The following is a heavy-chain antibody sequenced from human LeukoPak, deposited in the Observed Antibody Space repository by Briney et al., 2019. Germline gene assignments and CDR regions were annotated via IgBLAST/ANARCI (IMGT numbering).Heavy chain of an antibody. CDR2: ISYDGSNK. CDR1: GFTFSSYG. CDR3: AKDSDDFRSGYYNYYYYGMDV. Sequence: GRSLRLSCAASGFTFSSYGMHWVRQAPGKGLEWVAVISYDGSNKYYADSVKGRFTISRDNSKNTLYLQMNSLRAEDTAVYYCAKDSDDFRSGYYNYYYYGMDVWGQGTTVTVSS. J-gene: IGHJ6*02. V-gene: IGHV3-30*18. D-gene: IGHD3-3*01.